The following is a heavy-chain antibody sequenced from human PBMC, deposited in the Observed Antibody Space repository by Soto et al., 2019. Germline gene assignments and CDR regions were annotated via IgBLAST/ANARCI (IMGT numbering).Heavy chain of an antibody. D-gene: IGHD3-22*01. CDR3: ARGIGSYAYGEGY. CDR1: GGSISSYW. CDR2: VYSSGTT. J-gene: IGHJ4*02. V-gene: IGHV4-4*07. Sequence: PSETLSLTCSVSGGSISSYWWSWIRQPAGKGLEWIGRVYSSGTTDYNPSLNSRATLSVETSKNQFSLKLSSVAAADTAVYYCARGIGSYAYGEGYWGQGIQVTVSS.